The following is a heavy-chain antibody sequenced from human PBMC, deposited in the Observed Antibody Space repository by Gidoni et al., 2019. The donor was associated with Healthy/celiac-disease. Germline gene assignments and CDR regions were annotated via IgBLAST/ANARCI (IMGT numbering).Heavy chain of an antibody. D-gene: IGHD3-10*01. CDR1: GFTFSSYA. CDR3: AKDPQLLWFENWFDP. J-gene: IGHJ5*02. Sequence: ELQLLGSGGGLLQPGGSLRLSCTSSGFTFSSYAMSWVRQAPGKGLEWISAISGSGGSTYYADSVKGRFTISRDNSKNTLYLQMNSLRAEDTAVYYCAKDPQLLWFENWFDPWGQGTLVTVSS. CDR2: ISGSGGST. V-gene: IGHV3-23*01.